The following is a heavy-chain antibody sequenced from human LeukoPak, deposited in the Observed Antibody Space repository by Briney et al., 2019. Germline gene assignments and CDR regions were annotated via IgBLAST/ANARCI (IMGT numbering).Heavy chain of an antibody. J-gene: IGHJ4*02. CDR2: ISGSSRYI. Sequence: GGSLRLSCVASGFTFSTYSLNWVRQAPGKGLEWVSSISGSSRYIYYADLVKGRFTISRDNAKNSLYLQMDSLRAEDTAVYYCARSSGWYTGFDYWGQGTLVTVSS. D-gene: IGHD6-19*01. CDR1: GFTFSTYS. V-gene: IGHV3-21*01. CDR3: ARSSGWYTGFDY.